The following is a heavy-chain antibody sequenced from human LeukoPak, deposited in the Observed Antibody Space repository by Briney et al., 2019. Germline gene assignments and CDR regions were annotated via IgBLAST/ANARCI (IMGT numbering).Heavy chain of an antibody. D-gene: IGHD5-12*01. CDR3: ARDSITHDAFDI. CDR1: GFTFSIYS. J-gene: IGHJ3*02. CDR2: ISSSSSYI. Sequence: PGGSLSLSCAASGFTFSIYSMNWVRQAPGEGLEWVSSISSSSSYIYYADSVKGRFTISRDNAKNSLYLQMNSLRAEDTAVYYCARDSITHDAFDIWGQGTMVTVSS. V-gene: IGHV3-21*01.